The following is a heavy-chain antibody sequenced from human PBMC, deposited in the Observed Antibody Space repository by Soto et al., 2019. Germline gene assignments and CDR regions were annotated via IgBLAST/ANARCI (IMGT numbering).Heavy chain of an antibody. Sequence: VGSLRLSCAASGFTFSSYEMNWVRQAPGKGPEWVSYISSSGSTIYYADSVKGRFSISRDNAKNSLYLQMNSLRAEDTAVYYCAIAAAKDYWGQGTLVTVSS. J-gene: IGHJ4*02. V-gene: IGHV3-48*03. CDR2: ISSSGSTI. CDR3: AIAAAKDY. D-gene: IGHD6-13*01. CDR1: GFTFSSYE.